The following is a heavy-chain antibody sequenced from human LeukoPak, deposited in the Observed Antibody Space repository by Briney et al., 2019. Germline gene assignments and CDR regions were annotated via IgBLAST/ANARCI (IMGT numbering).Heavy chain of an antibody. J-gene: IGHJ4*02. V-gene: IGHV3-74*01. CDR3: ARGKYGGYFIDY. D-gene: IGHD5-12*01. Sequence: GGSLRLSCGASGFTFTTHWIHWVRQAPGKGLVWVSRIKPDGSDTNYADSVKGRFTISRDNAKNTVYLQMNSLRAEDTAVYYCARGKYGGYFIDYWGQGTLVTVSA. CDR2: IKPDGSDT. CDR1: GFTFTTHW.